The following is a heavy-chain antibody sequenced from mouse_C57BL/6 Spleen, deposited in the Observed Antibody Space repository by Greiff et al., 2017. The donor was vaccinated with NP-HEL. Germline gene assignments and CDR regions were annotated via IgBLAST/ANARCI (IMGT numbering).Heavy chain of an antibody. Sequence: QVQLQQPGAELVKPGASVKLSCKASGYTFTSYWMHWVKQRPGQGLEWIGMIHPNSGSTNYNEKFKSKATLTVDKSSSTAYMQLSSLTSEDSAVYYCERGSEGLGAMAYWGQGTSVTVSS. V-gene: IGHV1-64*01. CDR3: ERGSEGLGAMAY. J-gene: IGHJ4*01. CDR2: IHPNSGST. D-gene: IGHD1-3*01. CDR1: GYTFTSYW.